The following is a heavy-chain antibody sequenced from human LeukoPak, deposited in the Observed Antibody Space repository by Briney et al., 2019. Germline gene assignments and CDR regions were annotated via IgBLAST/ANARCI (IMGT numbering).Heavy chain of an antibody. CDR2: INHSGST. J-gene: IGHJ5*02. CDR3: ARGNPSTTVTTPLGWFDP. Sequence: SETLSLTCAVYGGSFSGYYWSWIRQPPGKGLEWMGEINHSGSTNYNPSLKSRVTISVDTSKNHFSLKLSSVTAAGTAVYYCARGNPSTTVTTPLGWFDPWGQGTLVTVSS. V-gene: IGHV4-34*01. D-gene: IGHD4-17*01. CDR1: GGSFSGYY.